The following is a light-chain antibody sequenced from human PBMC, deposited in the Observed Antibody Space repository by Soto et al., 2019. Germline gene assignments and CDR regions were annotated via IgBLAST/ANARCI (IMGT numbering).Light chain of an antibody. CDR2: DAS. Sequence: DIQMTQSPSTLSESVGDRVTITCRASQSISSWLAWYQQKPGKAPKLLIYDASSLESGVPSRFSGSGSGTEFTHSISSLQPDDFATYYCQQHNSVPPAFGPGTKVEIQ. CDR1: QSISSW. V-gene: IGKV1-5*01. CDR3: QQHNSVPPA. J-gene: IGKJ1*01.